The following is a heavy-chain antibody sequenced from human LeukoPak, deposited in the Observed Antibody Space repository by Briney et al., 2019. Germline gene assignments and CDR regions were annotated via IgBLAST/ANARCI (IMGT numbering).Heavy chain of an antibody. D-gene: IGHD6-13*01. CDR1: GYSFTSYW. Sequence: GESLKISCKGSGYSFTSYWIGWVRQMPGKGLEWMGIIYPGDSDTRYSPSFQGQVTISADKSFSTASLQWSSLKASDTAMYYCARQAIPYSSSPKGAFDIWGQGTMVTVSS. CDR2: IYPGDSDT. CDR3: ARQAIPYSSSPKGAFDI. J-gene: IGHJ3*02. V-gene: IGHV5-51*01.